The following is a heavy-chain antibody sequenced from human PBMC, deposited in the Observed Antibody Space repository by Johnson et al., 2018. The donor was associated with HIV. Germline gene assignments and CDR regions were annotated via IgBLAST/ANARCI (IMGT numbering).Heavy chain of an antibody. CDR2: ISYDGSNQ. D-gene: IGHD2/OR15-2a*01. Sequence: QVQLVESGGGVVQPGGSLTLSCAASGFTFSRYAMHWVRQAPGKGLEWVALISYDGSNQYYADSVKGRFTISRDNSENTLYLQMNSLSTEETALYYCASKDSTYDSADFNIWGQGTMVTVSS. CDR1: GFTFSRYA. CDR3: ASKDSTYDSADFNI. V-gene: IGHV3-30-3*01. J-gene: IGHJ3*02.